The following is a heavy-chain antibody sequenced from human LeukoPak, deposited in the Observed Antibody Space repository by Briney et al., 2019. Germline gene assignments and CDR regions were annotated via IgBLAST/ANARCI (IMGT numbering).Heavy chain of an antibody. CDR2: ISGGGGST. J-gene: IGHJ4*02. D-gene: IGHD3-22*01. V-gene: IGHV3-23*01. CDR3: AKDRGYYYDSSGYYYFDY. CDR1: GFTFNSYA. Sequence: GGSLRLSCAASGFTFNSYAMSWVRQAPGKGLEWVSAISGGGGSTYHADSVKGRFTISRDNSKNTLYLQMNSLRAEDAAVYYCAKDRGYYYDSSGYYYFDYWGQGTLVTVSS.